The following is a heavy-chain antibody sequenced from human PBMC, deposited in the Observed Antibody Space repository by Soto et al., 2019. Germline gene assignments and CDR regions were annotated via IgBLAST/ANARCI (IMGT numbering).Heavy chain of an antibody. V-gene: IGHV4-59*08. CDR2: SYYSGST. Sequence: QVQLQESGPGLLRPSETLSLTCTVSGGSISSYYWSWIRQPPGKGLEWIGYSYYSGSTNYNPSLKSRVTISVDTSKNQFSLKLSSVTAADTAVYYCARRWGRTFDYWGQGTLVTVSS. D-gene: IGHD1-26*01. CDR3: ARRWGRTFDY. CDR1: GGSISSYY. J-gene: IGHJ4*02.